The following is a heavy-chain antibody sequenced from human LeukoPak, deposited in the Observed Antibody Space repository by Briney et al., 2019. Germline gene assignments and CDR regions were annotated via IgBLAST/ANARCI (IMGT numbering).Heavy chain of an antibody. CDR1: GFTSSA. CDR2: ISFDGAYR. V-gene: IGHV3-30*04. CDR3: ARSYDSSGYHY. Sequence: PGRSLTLSCAASGFTSSAIHWVRQSPGKGLEWLAIISFDGAYRYYADSVKGRFTISRDNAKNTLYLQMNSLRAEDTAVYYCARSYDSSGYHYWGQGTLVTVSS. J-gene: IGHJ4*02. D-gene: IGHD3-22*01.